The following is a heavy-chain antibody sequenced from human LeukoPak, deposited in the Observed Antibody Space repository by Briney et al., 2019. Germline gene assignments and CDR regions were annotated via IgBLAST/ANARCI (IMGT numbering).Heavy chain of an antibody. CDR3: AKAGGAHIDYFDY. V-gene: IGHV3-30*02. J-gene: IGHJ4*02. CDR1: GFTFSSYG. Sequence: GGSLRLSCAASGFTFSSYGMHWVRQAPGKGLEWVAFIRYDGSNKYYADSVKGRFTISRDNSKNTLYLQMNSLRAEDTAVYYCAKAGGAHIDYFDYWGQGTLVTVSS. CDR2: IRYDGSNK. D-gene: IGHD1-26*01.